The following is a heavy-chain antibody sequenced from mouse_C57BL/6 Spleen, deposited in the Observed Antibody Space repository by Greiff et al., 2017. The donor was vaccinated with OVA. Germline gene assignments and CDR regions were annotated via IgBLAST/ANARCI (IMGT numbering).Heavy chain of an antibody. V-gene: IGHV1-62-2*01. CDR2: FYPGSGSI. CDR1: GYTFTEYT. CDR3: ARHEEGAYGNYWYFDV. J-gene: IGHJ1*03. Sequence: VQLQESGAELVKPGASVKLSCKASGYTFTEYTIHWVKQRSGQGLEWIGWFYPGSGSIKYNEKFKDKATLTADKSSSTVYMELSRLTSEDSAVYFCARHEEGAYGNYWYFDVWGTGTTVTVSS. D-gene: IGHD2-1*01.